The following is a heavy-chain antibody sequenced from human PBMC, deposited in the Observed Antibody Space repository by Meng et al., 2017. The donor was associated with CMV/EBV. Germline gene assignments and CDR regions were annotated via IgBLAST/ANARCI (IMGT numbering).Heavy chain of an antibody. CDR2: INHSGST. J-gene: IGHJ4*02. Sequence: SATLSLTCAVYGGSFSGYYWSWIRQPPGKGLEWIGEINHSGSTNYNPSLKSRVTISVDTSKNQFSLKLSSVTAADTAVYYCARGRSGYCSGGSCYSDYWGQGTLVTVSS. CDR1: GGSFSGYY. V-gene: IGHV4-34*01. CDR3: ARGRSGYCSGGSCYSDY. D-gene: IGHD2-15*01.